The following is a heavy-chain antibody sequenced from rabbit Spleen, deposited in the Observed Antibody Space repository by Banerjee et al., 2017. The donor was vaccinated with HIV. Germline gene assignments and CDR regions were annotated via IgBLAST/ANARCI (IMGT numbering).Heavy chain of an antibody. Sequence: QSLVESGGGLVQPEGSLTLTCTASGFSLSNNAMCWVRQAPGKGLEWIACIYAGSGSAYYASWAKGRFTVSKTSSPTVTLQMTSLTVADTATYFCARGGGDAGYDFNLWGPGTLVTVS. CDR3: ARGGGDAGYDFNL. CDR1: GFSLSNNA. CDR2: IYAGSGSA. V-gene: IGHV1S40*01. D-gene: IGHD3-1*01. J-gene: IGHJ4*01.